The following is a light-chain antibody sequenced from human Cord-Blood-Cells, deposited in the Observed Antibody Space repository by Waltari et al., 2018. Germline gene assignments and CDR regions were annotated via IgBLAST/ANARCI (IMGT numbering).Light chain of an antibody. CDR2: DVS. J-gene: IGLJ3*02. CDR1: SSDVGGYHY. V-gene: IGLV2-14*01. Sequence: QSALTQPASLSGSPGQSITISCTATSSDVGGYHYVSWYQQHPGKAPKLMIYDVSKRPSGVSNRFSGSKSGNTAPLTISGLQAEDEADYYCSSYTSSSTILVFGGGTKLTVL. CDR3: SSYTSSSTILV.